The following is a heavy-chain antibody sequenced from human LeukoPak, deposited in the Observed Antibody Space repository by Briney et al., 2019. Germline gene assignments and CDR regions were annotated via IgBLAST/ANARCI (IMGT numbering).Heavy chain of an antibody. J-gene: IGHJ3*02. CDR2: ISAYNGNT. CDR1: GYTFTNYG. D-gene: IGHD3-22*01. V-gene: IGHV1-18*01. Sequence: GASVKVSCKASGYTFTNYGISWVRQAPGQGLEWMGWISAYNGNTNYAQKLQGRVTMTTDTSTSTAYMELRSLRSDDTAVYYCARAGVWDYSDTSGYHNGAFDIWGQGTMVTVSS. CDR3: ARAGVWDYSDTSGYHNGAFDI.